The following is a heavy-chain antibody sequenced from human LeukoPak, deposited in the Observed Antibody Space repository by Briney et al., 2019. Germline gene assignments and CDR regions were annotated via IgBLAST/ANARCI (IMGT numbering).Heavy chain of an antibody. D-gene: IGHD3-9*01. J-gene: IGHJ3*02. CDR2: IYSGGST. V-gene: IGHV3-66*01. Sequence: PGRSLSLSCAASGFTFSSYSMHWVRQAPGEGLEWVSVIYSGGSTYYADSVKGRFTISRDNSKNTLYLQMNSLRAEDTAVYYCARVSNDILTGYSGAFDIWGQGTMVTVSS. CDR3: ARVSNDILTGYSGAFDI. CDR1: GFTFSSYS.